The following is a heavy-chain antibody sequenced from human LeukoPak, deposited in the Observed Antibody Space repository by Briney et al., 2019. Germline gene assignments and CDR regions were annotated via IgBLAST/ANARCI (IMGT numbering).Heavy chain of an antibody. V-gene: IGHV1-18*01. CDR2: ISAYNGNT. J-gene: IGHJ4*02. Sequence: ASVKVSCKASGYTFTSYGISWVRQAPGQGLEWMGWISAYNGNTNYAQKLQGRVTMTRNTSISTAYMELSSLRSEDTAVYYCARGSYYDSSGSDYWGQGTLVTVSS. CDR3: ARGSYYDSSGSDY. D-gene: IGHD3-22*01. CDR1: GYTFTSYG.